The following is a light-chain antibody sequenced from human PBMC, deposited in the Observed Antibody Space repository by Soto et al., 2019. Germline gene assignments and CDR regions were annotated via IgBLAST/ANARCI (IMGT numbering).Light chain of an antibody. CDR3: QQSYSSPPT. J-gene: IGKJ1*01. Sequence: VLPQSPSTLSLSPGERATLSCRASQSVSSLLAWYQQKPGQAPRLLIYDASSRATGIPDRFSGSRSGPDFTLTISSLQPEDFATYYCQQSYSSPPTFGHGSKVDIK. CDR2: DAS. CDR1: QSVSSL. V-gene: IGKV3-11*01.